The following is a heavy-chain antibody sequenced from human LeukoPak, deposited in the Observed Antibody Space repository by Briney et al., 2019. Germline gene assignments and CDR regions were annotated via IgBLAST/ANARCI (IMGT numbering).Heavy chain of an antibody. V-gene: IGHV3-49*04. CDR1: GFTFSSYW. J-gene: IGHJ4*02. CDR3: TRENSPTTPLITGTTVD. CDR2: IRSKAYGGTT. D-gene: IGHD1-7*01. Sequence: GGSLRLSCAASGFTFSSYWMSWVRQAPGKGLEWVGFIRSKAYGGTTEYAASVKGRFTISRDDSKSIAYLQMNSLKTEDTAVYYCTRENSPTTPLITGTTVDWGQGTLVTVSS.